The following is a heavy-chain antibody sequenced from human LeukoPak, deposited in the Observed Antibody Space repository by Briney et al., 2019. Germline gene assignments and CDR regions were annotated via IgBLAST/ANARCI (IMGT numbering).Heavy chain of an antibody. D-gene: IGHD6-13*01. CDR3: ARGGVPLAAAGTYWFDP. Sequence: GASVKVSCKASGYTFTGYYMHWVRQATGQGLEWMGWMNPNSGNTGYAQKFQGRVTMTRNTSISTAYMELSSLRSEDTAVYYCARGGVPLAAAGTYWFDPWGQGTLVTV. V-gene: IGHV1-8*02. J-gene: IGHJ5*02. CDR2: MNPNSGNT. CDR1: GYTFTGYY.